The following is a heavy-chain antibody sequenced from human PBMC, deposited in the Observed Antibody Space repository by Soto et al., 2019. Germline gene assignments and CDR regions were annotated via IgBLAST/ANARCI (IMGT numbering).Heavy chain of an antibody. V-gene: IGHV3-53*05. CDR2: IYSGGST. D-gene: IGHD1-1*01. Sequence: GGSLRLSCAASGFTVSSNYMSWVRQAPGKGLEWVSVIYSGGSTYYADSVKGRFTISRDNSKNTLYLQVNSLRAEDTAVYYCARKPETGTTVPFDYWGQGTLVTVSS. CDR1: GFTVSSNY. CDR3: ARKPETGTTVPFDY. J-gene: IGHJ4*02.